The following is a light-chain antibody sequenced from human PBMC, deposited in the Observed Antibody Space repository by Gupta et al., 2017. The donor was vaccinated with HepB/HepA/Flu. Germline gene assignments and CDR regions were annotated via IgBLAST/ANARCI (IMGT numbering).Light chain of an antibody. J-gene: IGKJ4*01. CDR3: QQSDSSPPT. V-gene: IGKV1-39*01. Sequence: DIQMTQSPSSLSASVGDRVTITCRASQSISTYLNWYQQKPGKAPNLLISAASTLHGGVPSRFSGSGSGTDFTLTISSLQPDDFATYYCQQSDSSPPTFGGGTKVEI. CDR1: QSISTY. CDR2: AAS.